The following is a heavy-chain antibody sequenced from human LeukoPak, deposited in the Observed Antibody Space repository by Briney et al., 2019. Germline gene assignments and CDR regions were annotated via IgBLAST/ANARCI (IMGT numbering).Heavy chain of an antibody. D-gene: IGHD3-16*01. CDR2: INSDGSEG. CDR1: GFTFSGFW. V-gene: IGHV3-7*03. J-gene: IGHJ6*02. CDR3: ARGGGLDV. Sequence: GGSLGLSCAVSGFTFSGFWMSWSRQAPGKGLEWVASINSDGSEGYYADVVKGRFTISRDNAKNSLYLQINSLRAEDTAVYFCARGGGLDVWGQGATVTVSS.